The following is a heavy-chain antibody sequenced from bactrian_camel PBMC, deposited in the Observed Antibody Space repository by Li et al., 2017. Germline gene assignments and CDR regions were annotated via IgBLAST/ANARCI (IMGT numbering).Heavy chain of an antibody. CDR3: AKEEESDYVFDERHFDY. CDR2: IKKIDGST. J-gene: IGHJ6*01. D-gene: IGHD4*01. Sequence: QVQLVESGGGLVQPGGSLRLSCAASGFTFRDYDMTWVRQAPGKGLEWVSAIKKIDGSTYYSDSVNGRFTISRDNAKNTPYLQLNSLRTEDTAMYYCAKEEESDYVFDERHFDYWGQGTQVTVS. V-gene: IGHV3S1*01. CDR1: GFTFRDYD.